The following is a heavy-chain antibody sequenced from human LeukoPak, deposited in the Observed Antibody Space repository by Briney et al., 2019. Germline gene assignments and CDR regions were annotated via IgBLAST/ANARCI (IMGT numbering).Heavy chain of an antibody. CDR3: ARGTGWPLFDY. D-gene: IGHD6-19*01. CDR1: GDSVSRDSIA. V-gene: IGHV6-1*01. CDR2: TYYKSAWYN. Sequence: SQTLSLTCAISGDSVSRDSIAWDWIRQSPSRGLEWLGRTYYKSAWYNDYAVHMKSRITISPDTSKNQFSLQLNSVTPDDTAVYYCARGTGWPLFDYWGQGILVTVSS. J-gene: IGHJ4*02.